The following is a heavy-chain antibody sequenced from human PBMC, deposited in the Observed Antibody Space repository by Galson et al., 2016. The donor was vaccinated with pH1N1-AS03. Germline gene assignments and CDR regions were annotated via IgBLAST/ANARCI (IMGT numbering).Heavy chain of an antibody. CDR1: GVSFSTHP. J-gene: IGHJ3*02. V-gene: IGHV1-69*13. D-gene: IGHD1-26*01. CDR2: IIPVLGTS. CDR3: ATGIVGAPAAFDM. Sequence: SVKVSCKASGVSFSTHPITWVRQAPGHSFEWMGGIIPVLGTSTNGKRFQGRVTITADESKTTSYMELSSLRHDDTAVYYCATGIVGAPAAFDMWGQGTLVTVSS.